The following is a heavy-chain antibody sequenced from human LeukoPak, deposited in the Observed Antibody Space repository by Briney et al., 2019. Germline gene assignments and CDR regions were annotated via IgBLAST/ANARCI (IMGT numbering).Heavy chain of an antibody. Sequence: GGSLRLSCAASGFTFSSYGVHWVRQAPGKGLEWVAVISYDGSNKYYADSVKGRLTISRDNSKNTLYLHMNSLRAEDTAIYYCARDERWIQFNYWGQGTLVTVSS. D-gene: IGHD5-18*01. CDR2: ISYDGSNK. CDR1: GFTFSSYG. CDR3: ARDERWIQFNY. J-gene: IGHJ4*02. V-gene: IGHV3-30*03.